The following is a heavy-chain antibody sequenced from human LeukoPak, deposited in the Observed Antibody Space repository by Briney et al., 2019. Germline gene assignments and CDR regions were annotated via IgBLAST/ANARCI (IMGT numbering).Heavy chain of an antibody. CDR2: IYHSGST. V-gene: IGHV4-30-2*01. J-gene: IGHJ4*02. D-gene: IGHD1-7*01. CDR1: GGSISSGGYY. Sequence: PSETLSLTCTVSGGSISSGGYYWSWIRQPPGKGLEWIGYIYHSGSTYYNPSLKSRVTISVDRSKNQFSLKLSSVTAADTAVYYCARDGTGDYWGQGTLVTVSS. CDR3: ARDGTGDY.